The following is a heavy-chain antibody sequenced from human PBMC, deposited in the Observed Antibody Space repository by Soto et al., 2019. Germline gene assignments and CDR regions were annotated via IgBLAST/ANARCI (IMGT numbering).Heavy chain of an antibody. CDR2: IYRTGST. V-gene: IGHV4-4*02. CDR1: GGSFTSNTW. Sequence: SETLSLTCAVSGGSFTSNTWWTWVRQPPGQGLEWIGEIYRTGSTNYNPSLKSRVTISLDKSENQFSLKVTSLTAADTAVYYCASRDPGTSVDYWGQGTLVTVS. J-gene: IGHJ4*02. D-gene: IGHD1-7*01. CDR3: ASRDPGTSVDY.